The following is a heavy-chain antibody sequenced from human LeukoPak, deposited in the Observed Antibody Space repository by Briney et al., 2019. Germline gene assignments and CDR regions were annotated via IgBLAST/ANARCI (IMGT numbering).Heavy chain of an antibody. J-gene: IGHJ4*02. Sequence: GGSLRLSCAASGFTFSSYSMNWVRQAPGKGLEWVSSISSSSYIYYADSVKGRFTISRDNAKNSLYLQMNSLRAEDTAVYYCARPSSYGYVPIFDYWGQGTLVTVSS. D-gene: IGHD5-18*01. CDR3: ARPSSYGYVPIFDY. CDR2: ISSSSYI. V-gene: IGHV3-21*01. CDR1: GFTFSSYS.